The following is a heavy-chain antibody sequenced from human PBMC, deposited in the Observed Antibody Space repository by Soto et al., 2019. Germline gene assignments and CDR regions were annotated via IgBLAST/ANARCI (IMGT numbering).Heavy chain of an antibody. V-gene: IGHV3-23*01. CDR1: GFTYSSYV. CDR3: AKSYAQYGSDWYSFFDY. D-gene: IGHD6-19*01. Sequence: PGGSLRLSCAASGFTYSSYVMSWVRQAPGKGLEWVSTISTSGTSTHSADSVEGRFTISRDNSKSTLYLLMDSLRAEDTAVYYCAKSYAQYGSDWYSFFDYWGQGILVTVSS. CDR2: ISTSGTST. J-gene: IGHJ4*02.